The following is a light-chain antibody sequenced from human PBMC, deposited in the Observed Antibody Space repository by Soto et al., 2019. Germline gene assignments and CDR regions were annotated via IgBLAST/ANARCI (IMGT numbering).Light chain of an antibody. CDR2: GAS. V-gene: IGKV3-20*01. J-gene: IGKJ1*01. CDR1: QRVGSSY. Sequence: EIVLTQSPGTLSLSPGERATLSCRASQRVGSSYLAWYQHKPDQAPRLLIYGASGRATGTPDRFSGSGSGTDFSLTISRLEPEDFAVYYCQQYGNSPWTFGQGNKVDIK. CDR3: QQYGNSPWT.